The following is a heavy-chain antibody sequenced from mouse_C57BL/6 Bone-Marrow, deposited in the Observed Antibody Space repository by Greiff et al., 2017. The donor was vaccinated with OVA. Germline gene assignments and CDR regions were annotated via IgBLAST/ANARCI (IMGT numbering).Heavy chain of an antibody. Sequence: VKLVESGPGLVQPSQSLSITCTVSGFSLTSYGVHWVRQSPGKGLEWLGVIWSGGSTDYNAAFISRLSISKDNSKSQVFFKMNSLQADDTAIYYCARGGGNDVDYAMDCWGQGTSVTVSS. V-gene: IGHV2-2*01. CDR1: GFSLTSYG. D-gene: IGHD2-2*01. CDR3: ARGGGNDVDYAMDC. CDR2: IWSGGST. J-gene: IGHJ4*01.